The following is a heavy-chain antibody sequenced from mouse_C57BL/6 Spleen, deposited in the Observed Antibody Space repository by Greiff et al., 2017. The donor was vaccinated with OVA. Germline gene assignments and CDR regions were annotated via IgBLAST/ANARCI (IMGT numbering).Heavy chain of an antibody. CDR2: IYPGDGDT. J-gene: IGHJ3*01. V-gene: IGHV1-80*01. CDR1: GYAFSSYW. CDR3: ARGDGYYVRAY. Sequence: QVQLKESGAELVKPGASVKISCKASGYAFSSYWMNWVKQRPGKGLEWIGQIYPGDGDTNYNGKFKGKATLTADKSSSTAYMQLSSLTSEDSAVYFCARGDGYYVRAYWGQGTLVTVSA. D-gene: IGHD2-3*01.